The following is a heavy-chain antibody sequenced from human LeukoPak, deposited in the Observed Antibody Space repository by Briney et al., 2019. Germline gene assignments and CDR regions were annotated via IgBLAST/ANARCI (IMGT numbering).Heavy chain of an antibody. CDR2: IYRGGST. J-gene: IGHJ4*02. V-gene: IGHV3-66*01. CDR3: TLRGSGSHYEGASVY. D-gene: IGHD3-10*01. Sequence: PGGSLRLSCAASGFNVTNGCMTWVRQAPGKGLEGVSVIYRGGSTYYADSVQGRFTISRDISNNTLYLQMNSLRADDTAVYYCTLRGSGSHYEGASVYWGQGTLVTVSS. CDR1: GFNVTNGC.